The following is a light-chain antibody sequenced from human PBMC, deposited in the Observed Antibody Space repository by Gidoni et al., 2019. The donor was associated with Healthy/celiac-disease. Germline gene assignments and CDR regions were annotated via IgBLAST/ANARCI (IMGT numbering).Light chain of an antibody. CDR1: QRGVYSTNNKNY. J-gene: IGKJ2*01. V-gene: IGKV4-1*01. CDR3: QQYDSTPYT. Sequence: DIAMTQPPDSLAVSLGARSTINCKSRQRGVYSTNNKNYLAWYQQKPGQPPKLLIYGASTRESGVPDRFSGSGSGTDFTLTISSLQAEDVAVYYCQQYDSTPYTFGQGTKVEIK. CDR2: GAS.